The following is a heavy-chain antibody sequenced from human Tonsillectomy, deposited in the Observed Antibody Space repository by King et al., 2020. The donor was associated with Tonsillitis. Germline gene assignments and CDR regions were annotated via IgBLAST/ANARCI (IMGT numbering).Heavy chain of an antibody. CDR3: TTFWSGYFDY. V-gene: IGHV3-7*01. CDR2: RDQDGSEK. CDR1: GFTFSNYW. J-gene: IGHJ4*02. Sequence: EVQPVESGGNLVQPGGSLRLSCAASGFTFSNYWMSWVRQAPGKGLEWVANRDQDGSEKFYVDSVKGRFTISRDNAKNSLYLQMNSLRAEDTAIYFCTTFWSGYFDYWGQGTLVTVSS. D-gene: IGHD3-3*01.